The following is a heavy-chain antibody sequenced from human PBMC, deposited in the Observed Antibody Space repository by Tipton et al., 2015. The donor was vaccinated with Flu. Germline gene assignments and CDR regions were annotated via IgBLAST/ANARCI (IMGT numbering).Heavy chain of an antibody. CDR2: ISSRGRDI. CDR3: VRDLSVGGNAAFDP. V-gene: IGHV3-21*01. Sequence: GSLRLSCAASGFTFSTYALHWVRQAPGKGLEWVSSISSRGRDIDYADSVKGRFTISRDNAKKSLYLQISSLRAEDTAVYYCVRDLSVGGNAAFDPWGQGTQVTVSS. CDR1: GFTFSTYA. D-gene: IGHD6-19*01. J-gene: IGHJ5*02.